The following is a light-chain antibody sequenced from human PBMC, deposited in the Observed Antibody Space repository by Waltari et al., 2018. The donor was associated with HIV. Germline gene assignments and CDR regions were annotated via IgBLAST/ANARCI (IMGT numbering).Light chain of an antibody. Sequence: SYVMTQSPSVSVAPGQTAGITCGGDNIGSKTLHWYQQKPGQAPVLVIYEDDNRPSGIPERFSGSNSGNTATLSISRVEAGDEADYYCQVWDVRIDHRVFGGGTKLTVV. V-gene: IGLV3-21*02. CDR2: EDD. CDR3: QVWDVRIDHRV. CDR1: NIGSKT. J-gene: IGLJ3*02.